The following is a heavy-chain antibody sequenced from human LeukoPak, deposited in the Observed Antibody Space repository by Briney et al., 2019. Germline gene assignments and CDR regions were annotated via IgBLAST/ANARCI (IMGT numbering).Heavy chain of an antibody. D-gene: IGHD6-6*01. V-gene: IGHV4-34*01. J-gene: IGHJ4*02. CDR1: GGSFSGYY. CDR2: INHSGST. Sequence: PSETLSLTCAVYGGSFSGYYWSWIRQPPGKGLEWFGEINHSGSTNYNPSLKSRVTISVDTSKNQFSLKLSSVTAADTAVYYCARNGEYTAARATHDYWGQGTLVTVSS. CDR3: ARNGEYTAARATHDY.